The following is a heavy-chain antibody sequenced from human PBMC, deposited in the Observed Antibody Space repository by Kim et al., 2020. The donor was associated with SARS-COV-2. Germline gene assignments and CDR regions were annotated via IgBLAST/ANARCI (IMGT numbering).Heavy chain of an antibody. V-gene: IGHV3-66*01. CDR2: YTGGST. J-gene: IGHJ4*02. Sequence: YTGGSTNYADFVKGRFTISRDSSKNTVYLQMNSLRAEVTAVYYCARGYDSWGQGTQVTVSS. CDR3: ARGYDS.